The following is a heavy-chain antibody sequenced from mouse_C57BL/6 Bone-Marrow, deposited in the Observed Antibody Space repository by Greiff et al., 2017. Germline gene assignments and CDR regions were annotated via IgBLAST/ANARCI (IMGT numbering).Heavy chain of an antibody. CDR1: GYTFTSYW. CDR2: INPSSGYT. CDR3: ARGDYYYGSSQAGFAY. J-gene: IGHJ3*01. D-gene: IGHD1-1*01. V-gene: IGHV1-7*01. Sequence: VHLVESGAELAKPGASVKLSCKASGYTFTSYWMHWVKQRPGQGLEWIGYINPSSGYTKYNQKFKDKATLTADKSSSTAYMQLSSLTYEDSAVYYCARGDYYYGSSQAGFAYWGQGTLVTVSA.